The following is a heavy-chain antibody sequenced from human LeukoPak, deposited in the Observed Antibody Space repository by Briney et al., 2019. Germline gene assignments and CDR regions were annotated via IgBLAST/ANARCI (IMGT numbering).Heavy chain of an antibody. CDR2: IIPIFGTA. CDR3: ARAGSCSGGSCYPPPFDY. D-gene: IGHD2-15*01. J-gene: IGHJ4*02. CDR1: GGTFSSYA. Sequence: ASVKVSCKASGGTFSSYAISWVRQAPGQGLEWMGRIIPIFGTANYAQKFQGRVTITTGESTSTAYMELSSLRSEDTAVYYCARAGSCSGGSCYPPPFDYWGQGTLVTVPS. V-gene: IGHV1-69*05.